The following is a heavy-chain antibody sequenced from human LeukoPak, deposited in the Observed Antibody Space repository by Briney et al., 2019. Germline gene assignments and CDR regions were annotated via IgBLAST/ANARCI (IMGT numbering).Heavy chain of an antibody. J-gene: IGHJ4*02. CDR3: GTFDLY. Sequence: SGGSLRLSCAASGFTFSNSWMSWVRQAPGKRLEWVAEINPDGSGRYYVDSVRGRFTISRDNAKNSVFLQLNSLRAEDTAVYYCGTFDLYRGQGTLVTVSS. CDR2: INPDGSGR. D-gene: IGHD3-10*01. V-gene: IGHV3-7*01. CDR1: GFTFSNSW.